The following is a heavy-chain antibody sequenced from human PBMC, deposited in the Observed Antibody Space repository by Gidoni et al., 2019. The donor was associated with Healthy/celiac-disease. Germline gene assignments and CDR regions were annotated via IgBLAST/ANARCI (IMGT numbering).Heavy chain of an antibody. D-gene: IGHD3-9*01. J-gene: IGHJ6*02. CDR3: AREDTDYDILTGYPYYGMDV. CDR2: ISSSSSTI. V-gene: IGHV3-48*04. CDR1: GFTFSSYS. Sequence: EVQLVESGGGLVQPGGSLSLSCAASGFTFSSYSMNWVRQAPGQGLEWVSYISSSSSTIYYADSVKGRFTISRDNAKNSLYLQMNSLRAEDTAVYYCAREDTDYDILTGYPYYGMDVWGQGTTVTVSS.